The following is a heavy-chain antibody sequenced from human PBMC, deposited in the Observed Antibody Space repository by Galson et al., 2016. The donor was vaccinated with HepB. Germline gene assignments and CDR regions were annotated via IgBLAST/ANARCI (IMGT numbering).Heavy chain of an antibody. CDR1: GFTFNIYA. CDR3: AKGLYGDYSYFDD. D-gene: IGHD4-17*01. V-gene: IGHV3-23*01. J-gene: IGHJ4*02. Sequence: SLRLSCAASGFTFNIYAMSWVRQAPGKGLEWVAAIAGSGAPTNYADSVEGRFTISRDNSKNTLYLQMNSLRAEDTAVYYCAKGLYGDYSYFDDWGQGTLVTVSS. CDR2: IAGSGAPT.